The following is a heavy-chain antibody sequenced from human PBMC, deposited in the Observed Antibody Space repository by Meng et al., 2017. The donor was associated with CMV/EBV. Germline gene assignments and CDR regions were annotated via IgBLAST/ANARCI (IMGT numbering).Heavy chain of an antibody. CDR3: AREEGIAARSDWFDP. V-gene: IGHV1-46*01. CDR2: INPSGGST. CDR1: GNTFTSYY. J-gene: IGHJ5*02. D-gene: IGHD6-6*01. Sequence: QVQLVQSGAEVKKPGASVKVSCKASGNTFTSYYMHWVRQAPGQGLEWMGIINPSGGSTSYAQKFQGRVTMTRDTSTSTVYMELSSLRSEDTAVYYCAREEGIAARSDWFDPWGQGTLVTVSS.